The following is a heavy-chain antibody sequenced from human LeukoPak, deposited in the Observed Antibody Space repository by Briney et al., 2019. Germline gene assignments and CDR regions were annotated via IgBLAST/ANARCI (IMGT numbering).Heavy chain of an antibody. CDR3: AKDALISYRGAWSQSDY. Sequence: GGSLRLSCAASAFTFSSYAMTWVRQAPGKGLEWVSTVSYAGSSTYYADSVKGRFTISRDNSKNTLYLQMNSLRAEDTAVYYCAKDALISYRGAWSQSDYWGQGTLVTVSS. V-gene: IGHV3-23*01. J-gene: IGHJ4*02. D-gene: IGHD2/OR15-2a*01. CDR1: AFTFSSYA. CDR2: VSYAGSST.